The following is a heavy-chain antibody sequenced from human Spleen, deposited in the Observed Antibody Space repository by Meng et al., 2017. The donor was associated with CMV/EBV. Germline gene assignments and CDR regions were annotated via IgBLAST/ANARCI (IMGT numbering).Heavy chain of an antibody. V-gene: IGHV1-46*01. CDR3: ARESRCSSTSCYRGPQWLVQHTDAFDI. D-gene: IGHD2-2*01. CDR2: IIPSGGST. J-gene: IGHJ3*02. CDR1: GYTFTNYF. Sequence: ASVKVSCKASGYTFTNYFMHWVRQAPGQGLEWMGLIIPSGGSTSQAQKFQGRVTMTRDTSTSTVYMELSSLRSEDTAVYYCARESRCSSTSCYRGPQWLVQHTDAFDIWGQGTMVTVSS.